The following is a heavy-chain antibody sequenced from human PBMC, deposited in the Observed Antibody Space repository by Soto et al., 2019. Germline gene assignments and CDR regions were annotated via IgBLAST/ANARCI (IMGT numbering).Heavy chain of an antibody. J-gene: IGHJ3*02. D-gene: IGHD1-20*01. CDR1: GYTFTSYG. CDR3: ATGGITPRALRAFDI. Sequence: ASVKVSCKASGYTFTSYGISWVRQAPGQGLEWLGWISGYDGNTIYAQKFQGRVTMTEDTSTDTAYMELSSLRSEDTAVYYCATGGITPRALRAFDIWGQRTMVTVSS. CDR2: ISGYDGNT. V-gene: IGHV1-18*01.